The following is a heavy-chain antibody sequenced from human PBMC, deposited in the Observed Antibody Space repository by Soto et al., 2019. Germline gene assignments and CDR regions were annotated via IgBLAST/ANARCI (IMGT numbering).Heavy chain of an antibody. D-gene: IGHD1-26*01. J-gene: IGHJ4*02. CDR2: IYYSGST. Sequence: QVQLQESGPGLVKPSQNLSLTCTVSGGSISSGGHYWSWIRQHPGKGLEWVGYIYYSGSTYYSPSLKSRLTISVDTSKNQFSLKLSSVTVADTAVYYCAALVGVTPVYWGQGTLVTVSS. CDR3: AALVGVTPVY. V-gene: IGHV4-31*03. CDR1: GGSISSGGHY.